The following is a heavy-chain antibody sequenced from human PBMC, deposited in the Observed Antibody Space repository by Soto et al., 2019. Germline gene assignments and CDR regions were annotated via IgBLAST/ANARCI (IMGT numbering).Heavy chain of an antibody. D-gene: IGHD2-21*02. Sequence: SVKVSCKASGGTFSSYAISWVRQAPGQGLEWMGGIIPIFGTANYAQKFQGRVTITADESTSTAYMELSSLRSEDTAVYYCARDGGGDCSILYGMDVWGQGTTVTVSS. V-gene: IGHV1-69*13. J-gene: IGHJ6*02. CDR2: IIPIFGTA. CDR1: GGTFSSYA. CDR3: ARDGGGDCSILYGMDV.